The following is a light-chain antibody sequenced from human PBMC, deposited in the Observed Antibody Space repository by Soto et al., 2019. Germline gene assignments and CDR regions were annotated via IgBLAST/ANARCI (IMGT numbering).Light chain of an antibody. CDR2: SAS. J-gene: IGKJ4*02. V-gene: IGKV1-12*01. CDR3: QQANSFPLT. Sequence: DIQMTQSPSSVSASVGDRVTSTFRASQGISSWLAWYQQKPGKAPNLLIYSASILHSGVPARFSGSGSGTDFPLTISSLQPEYFATYYCQQANSFPLTFVGGTKVENK. CDR1: QGISSW.